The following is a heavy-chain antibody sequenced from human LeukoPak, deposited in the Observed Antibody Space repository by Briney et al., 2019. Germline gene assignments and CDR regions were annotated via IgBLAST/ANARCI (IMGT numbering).Heavy chain of an antibody. J-gene: IGHJ4*02. D-gene: IGHD3-22*01. V-gene: IGHV3-48*03. CDR2: ISGSGTTI. Sequence: PGGSLRLSCEASGFSFSSYEMNWVRQAPGKGLEWVAYISGSGTTIYYADSVKGRFTISRDNAKNSLYLQMNSLRAEDTALYYCVKGRLGYYYDSSGLNYYFDYWGQGTLVTVSS. CDR3: VKGRLGYYYDSSGLNYYFDY. CDR1: GFSFSSYE.